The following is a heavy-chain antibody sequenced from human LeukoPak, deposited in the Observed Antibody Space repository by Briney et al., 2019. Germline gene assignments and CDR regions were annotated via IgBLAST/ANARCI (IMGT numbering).Heavy chain of an antibody. Sequence: ASVKVSCKASGYTFTGYYMHWVRQAPGQGLEWMGWINPNSGGTNYAQKFQGRVTMTRDTPISTAYMELSRLRSDDTAVYYYARDNGGSYPFDYWGQGTLVTVSS. CDR1: GYTFTGYY. J-gene: IGHJ4*02. CDR2: INPNSGGT. D-gene: IGHD1-26*01. V-gene: IGHV1-2*02. CDR3: ARDNGGSYPFDY.